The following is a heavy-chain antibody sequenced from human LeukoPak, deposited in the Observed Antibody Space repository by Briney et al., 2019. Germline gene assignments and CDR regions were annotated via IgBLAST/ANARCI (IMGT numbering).Heavy chain of an antibody. CDR1: GFTFSSYG. Sequence: GGSLRLSCAASGFTFSSYGMHWVRQAPGKGLEWVAFIRYDGSNKYYADSVKGRFTISRDNSKNTLYLQMNSLRVEDTAVYYCAKDFADKTTVYYFDYWGQGTLVTVSS. D-gene: IGHD4-11*01. CDR3: AKDFADKTTVYYFDY. CDR2: IRYDGSNK. J-gene: IGHJ4*02. V-gene: IGHV3-30*02.